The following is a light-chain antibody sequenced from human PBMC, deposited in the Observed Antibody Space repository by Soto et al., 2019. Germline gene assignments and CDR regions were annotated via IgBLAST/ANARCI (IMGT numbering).Light chain of an antibody. J-gene: IGKJ4*01. CDR3: QYQGS. V-gene: IGKV3-20*01. Sequence: IVLTQSPDTLSLSPGQRATLSCRASQSVSRRYLAWYQHKPGQAPILLIYDVSERASDIPDRFSGSGSGTDFTLTINRLVPEDVAVYYCQYQGSFGGGTKVEIE. CDR2: DVS. CDR1: QSVSRRY.